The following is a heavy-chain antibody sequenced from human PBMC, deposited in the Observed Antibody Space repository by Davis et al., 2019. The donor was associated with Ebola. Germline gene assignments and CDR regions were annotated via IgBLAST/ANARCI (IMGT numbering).Heavy chain of an antibody. J-gene: IGHJ4*02. CDR1: GFTFDDYA. CDR2: ISWNSGSI. Sequence: PGGSLRLSCAASGFTFDDYAMHWVRQAPGKGLEWVSGISWNSGSIGYADSVKGRFTISRDNAKNSLYLQMNSLRAEDTAVYYCARGQMIVSFGPYYFDYWGQGTLVTVSS. V-gene: IGHV3-9*01. D-gene: IGHD3-22*01. CDR3: ARGQMIVSFGPYYFDY.